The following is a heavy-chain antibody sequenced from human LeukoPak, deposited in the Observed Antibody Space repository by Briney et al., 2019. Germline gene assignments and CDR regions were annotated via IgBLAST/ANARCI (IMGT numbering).Heavy chain of an antibody. CDR3: ARMSENGGYYDSSGYYDY. V-gene: IGHV3-23*01. CDR2: ISGSGGST. J-gene: IGHJ4*02. Sequence: GGSLRLSCAASGFTFSSYAMSWVRQAPGKGLEWVSAISGSGGSTYYADSVKGRFTISRDNSKNTLYLQMNSLRAEDTAVYYCARMSENGGYYDSSGYYDYWGQGTLVTVSS. D-gene: IGHD3-22*01. CDR1: GFTFSSYA.